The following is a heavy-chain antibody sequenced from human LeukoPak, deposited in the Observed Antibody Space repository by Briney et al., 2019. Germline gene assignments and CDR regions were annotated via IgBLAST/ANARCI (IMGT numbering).Heavy chain of an antibody. Sequence: PGGSLRLSCAASGFTFSSYAMHWVRQAPGKGLEGVAVISYDGSNKYYADSVKGRFTISRDNSKNTLYLHMNSLRAEDTAVYYCARDLRPGEGREKTFGYWGQGTLVTVSS. J-gene: IGHJ4*02. CDR1: GFTFSSYA. CDR2: ISYDGSNK. CDR3: ARDLRPGEGREKTFGY. V-gene: IGHV3-30*04. D-gene: IGHD3-10*01.